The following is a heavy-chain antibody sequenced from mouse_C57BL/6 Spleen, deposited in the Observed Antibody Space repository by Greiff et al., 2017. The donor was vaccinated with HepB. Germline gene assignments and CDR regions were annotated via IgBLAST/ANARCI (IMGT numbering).Heavy chain of an antibody. V-gene: IGHV1-20*01. CDR3: ATYGSSYAYYFDY. Sequence: VQLQQSGPELVKPGDSVKISCKASGYSFTGYFMNWVMQSHGKSLEWIGRINPYNGDTFYNQKFKGKATLTVDKSSSTAHMELRSLTSEDSAVYYCATYGSSYAYYFDYWGQGTTLTVSS. D-gene: IGHD1-1*01. J-gene: IGHJ2*01. CDR1: GYSFTGYF. CDR2: INPYNGDT.